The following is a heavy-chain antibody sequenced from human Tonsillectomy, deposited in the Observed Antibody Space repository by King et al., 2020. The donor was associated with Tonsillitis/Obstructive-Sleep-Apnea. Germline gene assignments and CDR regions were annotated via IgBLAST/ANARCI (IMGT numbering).Heavy chain of an antibody. CDR3: AGEVEGLGY. V-gene: IGHV3-30*01. Sequence: VQLVESGGGVVQPRRSLRLSCAASGFTFSDYAMHLLRQAPGKGLEWVTFISYDGRNEYCADSVKGRLTISRDNSKNTLYLQMTSLRAEDTAVYYCAGEVEGLGYWGQGTLVTVSS. CDR2: ISYDGRNE. J-gene: IGHJ4*02. CDR1: GFTFSDYA. D-gene: IGHD5-24*01.